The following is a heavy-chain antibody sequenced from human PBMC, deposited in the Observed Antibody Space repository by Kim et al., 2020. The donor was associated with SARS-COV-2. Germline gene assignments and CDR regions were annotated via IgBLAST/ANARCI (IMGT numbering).Heavy chain of an antibody. CDR1: GFPFSSYT. CDR3: ASGYGGY. D-gene: IGHD2-2*03. CDR2: ITSSSGSI. Sequence: GGSLRLSCAASGFPFSSYTMIWVLQAPGKGLEWVSSITSSSGSIYYADSVKGRFTISRDNAENSLYLQMSSLRAEDTAVYYCASGYGGYWGQGTLVTVSS. V-gene: IGHV3-21*01. J-gene: IGHJ4*02.